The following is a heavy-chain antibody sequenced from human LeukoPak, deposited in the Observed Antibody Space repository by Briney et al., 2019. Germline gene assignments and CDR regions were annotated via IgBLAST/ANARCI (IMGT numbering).Heavy chain of an antibody. CDR1: GFTFSSYS. Sequence: GGSLRLSCAASGFTFSSYSMNWVRQAPGKGLEWVSSISSSSSYIYYADSVKGRFTISRDNAKNSLYLQMNSLRAEDTAVYYCARGDVLLWFGESRNYFDYWGQGTLVTVSS. CDR3: ARGDVLLWFGESRNYFDY. CDR2: ISSSSSYI. J-gene: IGHJ4*02. D-gene: IGHD3-10*01. V-gene: IGHV3-21*01.